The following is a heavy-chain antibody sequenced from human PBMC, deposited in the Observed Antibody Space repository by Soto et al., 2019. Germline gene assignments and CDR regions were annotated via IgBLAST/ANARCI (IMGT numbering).Heavy chain of an antibody. CDR2: ISSGSSYI. J-gene: IGHJ5*01. CDR3: AREIRSGGAYPDS. CDR1: GFTFSTYT. Sequence: GGSLRLSCAASGFTFSTYTMNWVRQAPGKGLEWISSISSGSSYIYYAGSVKGRFTISRDNAKNSLFLQMNSLRADDTAVYYCAREIRSGGAYPDSWGQGTKVTVSS. V-gene: IGHV3-21*01. D-gene: IGHD3-10*01.